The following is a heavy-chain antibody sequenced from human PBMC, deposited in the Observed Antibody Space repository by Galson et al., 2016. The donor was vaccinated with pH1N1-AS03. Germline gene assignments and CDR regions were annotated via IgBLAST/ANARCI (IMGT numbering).Heavy chain of an antibody. CDR3: ARGFFSSWYYLEC. V-gene: IGHV1-3*01. D-gene: IGHD6-13*01. J-gene: IGHJ4*02. CDR1: GYTFITYP. CDR2: INAGNGNT. Sequence: SVKVSCKASGYTFITYPIHWVRQAPGQRLEWMAWINAGNGNTKYAQVFQDRVTVTSDTSANTVYMELGSLKSEDTAVYYCARGFFSSWYYLECWGRGTLLTVSS.